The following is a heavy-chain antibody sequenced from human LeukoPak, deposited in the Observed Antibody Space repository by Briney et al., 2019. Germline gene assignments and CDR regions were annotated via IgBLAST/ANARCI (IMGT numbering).Heavy chain of an antibody. J-gene: IGHJ4*02. V-gene: IGHV4-34*01. CDR1: GGSFSGYY. D-gene: IGHD3-22*01. CDR2: INHSGST. Sequence: SSETLSLTCAVYGGSFSGYYWSWIRQPPGKGLEWIGEINHSGSTNYNPPLKSRVTISVDTSKNQFSLKLSSVTAADTAVYYCARQRRSTYRYDSSGYYLDYWGQGTLVTVSS. CDR3: ARQRRSTYRYDSSGYYLDY.